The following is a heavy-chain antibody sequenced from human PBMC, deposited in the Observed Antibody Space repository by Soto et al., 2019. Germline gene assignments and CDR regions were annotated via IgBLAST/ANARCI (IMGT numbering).Heavy chain of an antibody. D-gene: IGHD1-7*01. J-gene: IGHJ4*02. CDR2: IYYTGDG. CDR3: VGTGTMVDF. Sequence: QVQLQESGPRLVKPSQTLSLTCSVSGASITSGDYYWSWVRQPPGKGLEWIGYIYYTGDGYYNPSLETRLSISLDLSKNQFSLELRSVYVADPAIYYCVGTGTMVDFWGQGTLVTVSS. V-gene: IGHV4-30-4*08. CDR1: GASITSGDYY.